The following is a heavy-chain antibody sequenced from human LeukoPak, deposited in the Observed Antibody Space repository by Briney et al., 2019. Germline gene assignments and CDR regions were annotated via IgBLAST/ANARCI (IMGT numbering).Heavy chain of an antibody. D-gene: IGHD3-22*01. V-gene: IGHV4-59*13. CDR2: IYYSGTT. CDR1: GGSISTYS. CDR3: ARYFGSSGSLDY. Sequence: SETLSLTCTVSGGSISTYSWSWIRQPPGKGLEWIGYIYYSGTTNYNSSLKSRVTISVDTSKNQFSLNLSSVTAADTAVYFCARYFGSSGSLDYWGQGTLVTVSS. J-gene: IGHJ4*02.